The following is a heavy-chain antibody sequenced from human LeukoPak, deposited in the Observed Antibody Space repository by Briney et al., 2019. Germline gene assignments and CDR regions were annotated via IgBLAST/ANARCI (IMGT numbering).Heavy chain of an antibody. CDR1: GYTFTSYG. CDR3: ARGGGSYYDSSGYYYD. CDR2: ISAYNGNT. D-gene: IGHD3-22*01. J-gene: IGHJ4*02. V-gene: IGHV1-18*01. Sequence: GASVKVSFKASGYTFTSYGISWVRQAPGQGLAWMGWISAYNGNTNYVQKLQGRVTMTTDTSTSTAYVELRSLRSDDTAVYYCARGGGSYYDSSGYYYDWGQGTLVTVSS.